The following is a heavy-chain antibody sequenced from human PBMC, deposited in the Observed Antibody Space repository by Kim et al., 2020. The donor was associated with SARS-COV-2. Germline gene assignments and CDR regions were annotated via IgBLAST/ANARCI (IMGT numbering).Heavy chain of an antibody. CDR1: GFTFSSYA. CDR2: ISYDGSNK. V-gene: IGHV3-30*04. Sequence: GGSLRLSCAASGFTFSSYAMHWVRQAPGKGLEWVAVISYDGSNKYYADSVKGRYTISRHNSKNTLYLQMNSLRAEDTAVYYCARDLSHAGSPEGAFDIWGQGTMVTVSS. CDR3: ARDLSHAGSPEGAFDI. D-gene: IGHD3-10*01. J-gene: IGHJ3*02.